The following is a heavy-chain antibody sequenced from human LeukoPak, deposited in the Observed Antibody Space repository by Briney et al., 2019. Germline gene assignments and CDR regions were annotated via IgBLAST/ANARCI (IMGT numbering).Heavy chain of an antibody. CDR3: ASGWGFDWLLADDAFDI. CDR2: IYSGGST. D-gene: IGHD3-9*01. CDR1: GFTFSSYA. J-gene: IGHJ3*02. Sequence: GGSLRLSCAASGFTFSSYAMTWVRQAPGKGLEWVSVIYSGGSTNYADSVKGRFTISRDNAKNSLYLQMNSLRAEDTAVYYCASGWGFDWLLADDAFDIWGQGTMVTVSS. V-gene: IGHV3-66*01.